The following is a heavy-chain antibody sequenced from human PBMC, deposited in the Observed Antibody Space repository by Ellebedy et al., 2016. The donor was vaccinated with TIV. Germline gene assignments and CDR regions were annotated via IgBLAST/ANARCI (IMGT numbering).Heavy chain of an antibody. D-gene: IGHD6-13*01. V-gene: IGHV4-31*03. Sequence: SETLSLTXPVSGGSTGSSGYYWSCSRQHPGKGLEWIGYIYYSGSTYYNPSLKSRVTISVDTSKNQFSLKLSSVTAADTAVYYCARVTGRSWMANGMDVWGQGTTVTVSS. CDR2: IYYSGST. CDR1: GGSTGSSGYY. J-gene: IGHJ6*02. CDR3: ARVTGRSWMANGMDV.